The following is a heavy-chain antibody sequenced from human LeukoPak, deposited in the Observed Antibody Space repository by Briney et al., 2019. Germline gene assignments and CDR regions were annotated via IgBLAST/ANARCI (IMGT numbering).Heavy chain of an antibody. CDR1: GYTFTVYY. CDR2: INPNSGGT. V-gene: IGHV1-2*02. Sequence: ASVKVSCKASGYTFTVYYMHWVRQAPGQGLEWMGWINPNSGGTNYAQKFQGRVTMTRDTSISTAYMELSRLRSDDTAVYYCARGGYSGYDPYYFDYWGQGTLVTVSS. D-gene: IGHD5-12*01. J-gene: IGHJ4*02. CDR3: ARGGYSGYDPYYFDY.